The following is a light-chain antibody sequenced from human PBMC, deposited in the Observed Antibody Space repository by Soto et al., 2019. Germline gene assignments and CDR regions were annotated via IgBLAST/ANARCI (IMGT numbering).Light chain of an antibody. Sequence: QSSLTQPPSSSGSPGQSVTISCTGTKSDIGVYDFVSWYQHHPGKAPRLIIYEVVQRPSGVPDRFSGSKSGNTASLTVSGLQAADEADYFCKSYAGSNTYVFRSGTKVTVL. J-gene: IGLJ1*01. CDR2: EVV. V-gene: IGLV2-8*01. CDR1: KSDIGVYDF. CDR3: KSYAGSNTYV.